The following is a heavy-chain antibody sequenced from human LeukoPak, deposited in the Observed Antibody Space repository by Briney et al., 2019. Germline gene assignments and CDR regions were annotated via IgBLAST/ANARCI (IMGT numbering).Heavy chain of an antibody. J-gene: IGHJ6*02. Sequence: SETLSLTCTVSGGSISSSSYYWGWIRQPPGKGLEWIGSIYYSGSTYYNPSLKSRVTISVDTSKNQFSLKLSSVTAADTAVYYCARVAYYYGSGRNYGMDVWGQGTTVTVSS. D-gene: IGHD3-10*01. V-gene: IGHV4-39*07. CDR2: IYYSGST. CDR3: ARVAYYYGSGRNYGMDV. CDR1: GGSISSSSYY.